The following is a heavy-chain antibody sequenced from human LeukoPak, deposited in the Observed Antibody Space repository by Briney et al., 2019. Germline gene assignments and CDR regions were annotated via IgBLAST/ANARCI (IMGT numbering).Heavy chain of an antibody. CDR2: ISSSSSYI. V-gene: IGHV3-21*01. Sequence: GGSLRLSCAASGFTFSSYSMNWVRQAPGKGLEWVSSISSSSSYIYYADSVKGRFTISRDNAKNSLYLQMNSLRAEDTAVYYCARDTAAAGGYYHYMDVWGKGTTVTVSS. CDR1: GFTFSSYS. J-gene: IGHJ6*03. D-gene: IGHD6-13*01. CDR3: ARDTAAAGGYYHYMDV.